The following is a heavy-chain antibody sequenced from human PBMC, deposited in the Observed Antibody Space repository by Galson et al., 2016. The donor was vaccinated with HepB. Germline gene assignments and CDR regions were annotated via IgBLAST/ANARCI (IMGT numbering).Heavy chain of an antibody. Sequence: CKASGYTFNTYNMHWVRQAPGQGLEWMGIIKPSGGNTIYAQKFQDRITMTRDTSTSTVYMELISLRSEDTAVYYCARELDHSFYFDYWGQGTRVTVSS. CDR2: IKPSGGNT. CDR3: ARELDHSFYFDY. J-gene: IGHJ4*02. V-gene: IGHV1-46*02. D-gene: IGHD1-14*01. CDR1: GYTFNTYN.